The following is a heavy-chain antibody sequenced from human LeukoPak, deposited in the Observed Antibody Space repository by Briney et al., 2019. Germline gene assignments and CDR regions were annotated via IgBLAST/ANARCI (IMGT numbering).Heavy chain of an antibody. Sequence: SETLSLTCTVSGGSTSSSNYYWGWIRQPPGKGLEWIGYIYYSGSTNYNPSLKSRVTISVDTSKNQFSLKLSSVTAADTAVYYCARAEGYCSGGSCYQLPSPYYYYGMDVWGQGTTVTVSS. CDR3: ARAEGYCSGGSCYQLPSPYYYYGMDV. D-gene: IGHD2-15*01. V-gene: IGHV4-61*05. CDR1: GGSTSSSNYY. J-gene: IGHJ6*02. CDR2: IYYSGST.